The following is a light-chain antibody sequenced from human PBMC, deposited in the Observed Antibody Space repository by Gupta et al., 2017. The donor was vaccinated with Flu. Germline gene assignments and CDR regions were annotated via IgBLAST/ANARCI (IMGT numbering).Light chain of an antibody. CDR3: ALNMGSATPPWV. CDR1: PGSVSTSSD. Sequence: TLTWALRPGSVSTSSDACWYQQTPGQGPRTLIYNTNVRSSGVPDRFSGSIVGNNAALTSTGAQAEDEAEYYCALNMGSATPPWVLGGGTKLTVL. J-gene: IGLJ3*02. CDR2: NTN. V-gene: IGLV8-61*01.